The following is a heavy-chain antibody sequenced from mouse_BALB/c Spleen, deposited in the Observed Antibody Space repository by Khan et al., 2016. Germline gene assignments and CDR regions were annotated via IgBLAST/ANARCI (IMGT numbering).Heavy chain of an antibody. CDR1: GYTFTSYY. CDR3: ARGGLYFDYAWFAY. D-gene: IGHD2-4*01. Sequence: QVQLQQSGPELVKPGASVRISCKASGYTFTSYYIHCVKQRPGQGLEWIGWIYPGNLNTKYNEKFKGKATLTADKSSSTAYMQLSRLTSEDSAVYFCARGGLYFDYAWFAYWGQGTLVTVSA. CDR2: IYPGNLNT. J-gene: IGHJ3*01. V-gene: IGHV1S56*01.